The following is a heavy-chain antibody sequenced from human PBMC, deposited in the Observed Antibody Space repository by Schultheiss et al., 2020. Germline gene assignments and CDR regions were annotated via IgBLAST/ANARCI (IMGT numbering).Heavy chain of an antibody. Sequence: SCAASGFTVSSNYMSWVRQAPGKGLEWVSVIYSGGSTYYADSVKGRFTISRDNSKNTLYLQMNSLRAEDTAVYYCARDAPTYDYGDQRWGYFDYWGQGTLVTVSS. CDR1: GFTVSSNY. CDR3: ARDAPTYDYGDQRWGYFDY. J-gene: IGHJ4*02. CDR2: IYSGGST. V-gene: IGHV3-53*01. D-gene: IGHD4-17*01.